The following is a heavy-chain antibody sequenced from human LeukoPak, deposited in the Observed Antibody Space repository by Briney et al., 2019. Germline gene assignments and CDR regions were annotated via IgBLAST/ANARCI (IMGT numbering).Heavy chain of an antibody. Sequence: GGSLRLSCAASGFTYSSYAMSWVRQAPGKGLEWVSAISGSGGSTYYADSVKGRFTISRDNSKNTLYLQMNSLRAEDTAVYYCAKDQFSSGLNWFDPWGQGTLVTVSS. CDR1: GFTYSSYA. J-gene: IGHJ5*02. CDR2: ISGSGGST. CDR3: AKDQFSSGLNWFDP. V-gene: IGHV3-23*01. D-gene: IGHD6-19*01.